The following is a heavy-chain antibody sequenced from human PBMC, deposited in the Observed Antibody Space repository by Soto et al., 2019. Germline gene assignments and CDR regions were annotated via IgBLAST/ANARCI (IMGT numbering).Heavy chain of an antibody. Sequence: ASVKVSCKASGYIFVNYGIAWVRQAPGQGLEWMGWISPYSGNTHYASKVQGRLTMTTDTSTSTAYMDLGSLTSDDTAVYYCARGRSRESSSWLYWFDPWGQGTLVTVSS. V-gene: IGHV1-18*01. CDR2: ISPYSGNT. D-gene: IGHD6-13*01. CDR1: GYIFVNYG. J-gene: IGHJ5*02. CDR3: ARGRSRESSSWLYWFDP.